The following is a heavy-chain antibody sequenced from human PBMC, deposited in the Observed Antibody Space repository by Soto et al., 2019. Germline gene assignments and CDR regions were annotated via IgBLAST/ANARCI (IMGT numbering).Heavy chain of an antibody. J-gene: IGHJ4*02. D-gene: IGHD5-18*01. V-gene: IGHV5-51*01. CDR1: GYSFNSAW. CDR3: ARQRTAIYYFDC. Sequence: GASLQIPCKGSGYSFNSAWIGWGRQIHGKGLDWMGISYPEDSDNRYSPSFQGQVTTAADKSISTAYLQWSSLKASDTAIYYCARQRTAIYYFDCWGQGTLVTVSS. CDR2: SYPEDSDN.